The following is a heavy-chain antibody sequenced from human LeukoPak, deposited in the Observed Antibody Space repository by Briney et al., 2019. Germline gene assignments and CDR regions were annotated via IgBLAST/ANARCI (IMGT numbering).Heavy chain of an antibody. CDR3: ARALSTVTTYFDS. Sequence: SETLSLTCAVDGGSLSGYYWSWIRQPPGKGLEWIGEINPTGSTNHNPSLKSRVTISADTSKSQFSLELSSVTAADTAVFYSARALSTVTTYFDSWGQGTLVTVSS. J-gene: IGHJ4*02. CDR1: GGSLSGYY. V-gene: IGHV4-34*01. CDR2: INPTGST. D-gene: IGHD4-17*01.